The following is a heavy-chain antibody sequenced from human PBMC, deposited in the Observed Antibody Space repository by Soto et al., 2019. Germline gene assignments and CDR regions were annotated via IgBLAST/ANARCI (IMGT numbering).Heavy chain of an antibody. D-gene: IGHD6-13*01. J-gene: IGHJ4*02. CDR2: IIPILGIA. V-gene: IGHV1-69*08. CDR3: ARDSSSSWSSQGSY. Sequence: QVQLVQSGAEVKKPGSWVKVSCKASGGTFSSYTISWVRQAPGQGLEWMGRIIPILGIANYAQKFQGRVTITADKSTSTAYMELSSLRSEDTAVYYCARDSSSSWSSQGSYWGQGTLVTVSS. CDR1: GGTFSSYT.